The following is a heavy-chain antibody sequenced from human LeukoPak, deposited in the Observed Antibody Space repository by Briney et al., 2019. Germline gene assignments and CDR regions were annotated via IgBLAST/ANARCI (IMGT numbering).Heavy chain of an antibody. J-gene: IGHJ4*02. CDR3: ARESAQRDILTGQPFDY. CDR2: IYSGGST. Sequence: PGGSMRLSCAASGFTVSSNYMSWVRQAPGKGLEWVSVIYSGGSTYCADSVKGRFTISRDNSKDTLYLQMNSLRAEDTAVYYCARESAQRDILTGQPFDYWGQGTLVT. V-gene: IGHV3-66*01. D-gene: IGHD3-9*01. CDR1: GFTVSSNY.